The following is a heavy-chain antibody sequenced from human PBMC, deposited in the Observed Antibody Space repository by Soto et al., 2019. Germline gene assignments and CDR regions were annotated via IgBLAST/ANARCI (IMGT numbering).Heavy chain of an antibody. V-gene: IGHV3-7*01. CDR3: GYRDYNSSFDP. CDR2: IKKDGSEK. Sequence: PGGSLRLSCAASGFTFSDFWMAWVRQAPGKGLEWVANIKKDGSEKYYVDSVKGRFTISRDNAKNSLYLQMDSLRAEDTAVYYCGYRDYNSSFDPWGPGTRVTLSS. J-gene: IGHJ5*02. CDR1: GFTFSDFW. D-gene: IGHD3-22*01.